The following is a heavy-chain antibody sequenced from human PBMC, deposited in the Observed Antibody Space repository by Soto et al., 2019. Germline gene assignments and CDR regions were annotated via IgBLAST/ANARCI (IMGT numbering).Heavy chain of an antibody. D-gene: IGHD1-26*01. V-gene: IGHV4-59*01. J-gene: IGHJ4*02. CDR3: ARGGGYHDY. CDR1: GGSISSYY. Sequence: LPETLSLTCTVSGGSISSYYWNWIRQPPGKGLEWIGYINYSGSTNYSPSLKSRVTISVDTSKNQFSLKLTSVTAADTAVYYCARGGGYHDYWGQGTMVTVSS. CDR2: INYSGST.